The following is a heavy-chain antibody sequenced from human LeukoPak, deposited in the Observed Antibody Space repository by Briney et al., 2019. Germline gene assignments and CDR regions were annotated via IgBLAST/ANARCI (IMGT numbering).Heavy chain of an antibody. CDR1: GGSISSYY. Sequence: SETLSLTCTVSGGSISSYYWSWIRQPPGKGLEWIGYIYYSGSTNYNPSLTSRVTISVDTSKHKFSLKLSSVTAADTAVYYCARMGVDDSSGYGAFDIWGEGTMVTASS. CDR2: IYYSGST. D-gene: IGHD3-22*01. CDR3: ARMGVDDSSGYGAFDI. J-gene: IGHJ3*02. V-gene: IGHV4-59*01.